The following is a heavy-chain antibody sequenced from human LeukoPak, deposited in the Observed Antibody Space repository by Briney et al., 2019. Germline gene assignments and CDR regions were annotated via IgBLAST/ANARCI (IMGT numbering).Heavy chain of an antibody. V-gene: IGHV3-15*01. J-gene: IGHJ4*02. CDR2: IKSKTDGGTT. CDR1: GFTFSNAW. Sequence: PGGSLRLSCAASGFTFSNAWMSWVRQAPGKGLEWVGRIKSKTDGGTTYYVAPVKGRFTISRDDSKNTLFLQMNSLKTEDTAVYYCTTYSTAAAGIFDYWAQGTLVTVSS. CDR3: TTYSTAAAGIFDY. D-gene: IGHD6-13*01.